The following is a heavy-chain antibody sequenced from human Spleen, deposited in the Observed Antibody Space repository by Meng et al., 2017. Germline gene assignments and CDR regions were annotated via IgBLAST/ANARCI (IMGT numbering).Heavy chain of an antibody. D-gene: IGHD3-10*01. J-gene: IGHJ4*02. CDR3: ARGTPGRSYCDY. CDR1: DYTFTGYG. Sequence: QVQPVQSGAEVKKPGASVKVSCKASDYTFTGYGVSWVRQAPGQGLEWMAWLGAHDGDTSHAPKFQGRVTVSADRPTATAYMELRSLRSDDTAVYYCARGTPGRSYCDYWGLGTLVTVSS. CDR2: LGAHDGDT. V-gene: IGHV1-18*01.